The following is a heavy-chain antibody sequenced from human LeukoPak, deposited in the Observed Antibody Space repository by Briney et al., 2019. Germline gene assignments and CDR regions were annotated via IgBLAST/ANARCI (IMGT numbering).Heavy chain of an antibody. CDR3: ARGRAYDILTGYPGVYYYYYYKDV. J-gene: IGHJ6*03. CDR1: GFTFSSYS. Sequence: PGGSLRLSCAASGFTFSSYSMNWVRQAPGKGLEWVSYISSSSSTIYYADSVKGRFTISRDNAKNSLYLQMNSLRAEDTAVYYCARGRAYDILTGYPGVYYYYYYKDVWGKGTTVTVSS. V-gene: IGHV3-48*01. D-gene: IGHD3-9*01. CDR2: ISSSSSTI.